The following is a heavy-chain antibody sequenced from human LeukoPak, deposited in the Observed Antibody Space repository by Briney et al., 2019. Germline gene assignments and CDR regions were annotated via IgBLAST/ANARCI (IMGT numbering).Heavy chain of an antibody. CDR3: ARWGDYDFWSGYHFDY. CDR1: GGSISSYY. V-gene: IGHV4-59*08. D-gene: IGHD3-3*01. CDR2: IYYSGST. J-gene: IGHJ4*02. Sequence: SETLSLTCTVSGGSISSYYWSWIRQPPGKGLEWIGYIYYSGSTNYNPSLKSRVTTSVDTSKNQFSLKLSSVTAADTAVYYCARWGDYDFWSGYHFDYRGQGTLVTVSS.